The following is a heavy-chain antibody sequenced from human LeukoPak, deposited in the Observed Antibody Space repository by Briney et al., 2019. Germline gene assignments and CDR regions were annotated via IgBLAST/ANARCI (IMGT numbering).Heavy chain of an antibody. CDR3: TSRSYGAPYYFDY. J-gene: IGHJ4*02. CDR2: IYYSGRT. CDR1: GASISSYY. V-gene: IGHV4-59*08. D-gene: IGHD3-10*01. Sequence: SETLSLTCTVSGASISSYYWSWIRQSPGKGLEWIGYIYYSGRTNYNPSRKSRVTISVDTSRNQFPLKLSSVTAADTAVYYYTSRSYGAPYYFDYWGKGTLVTVCS.